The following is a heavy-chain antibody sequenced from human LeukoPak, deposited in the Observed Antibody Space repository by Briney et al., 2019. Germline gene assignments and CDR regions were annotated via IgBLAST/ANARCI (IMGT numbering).Heavy chain of an antibody. J-gene: IGHJ4*02. V-gene: IGHV3-30*04. CDR2: ISYDGSDK. CDR3: AKDAAKVLDS. CDR1: GFAFTTYS. D-gene: IGHD2-2*01. Sequence: QPGGSLRLSCAASGFAFTTYSLHWVRQAPGKGLEWVAVISYDGSDKYYADSVKGRFTVSRDNSKDMLYLQMNSLRTEDTAIYFCAKDAAKVLDSWGQGTRVTVSS.